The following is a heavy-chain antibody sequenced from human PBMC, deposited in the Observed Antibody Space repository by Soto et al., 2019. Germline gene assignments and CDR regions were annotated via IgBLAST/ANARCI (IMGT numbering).Heavy chain of an antibody. V-gene: IGHV4-34*01. J-gene: IGHJ6*02. CDR3: ARARSHYGMAV. D-gene: IGHD2-15*01. Sequence: PSETLSLTCAVYGGSFSGYYWSWIRQPPGKGLEWIGEINHSGSTNYNPSLKSRVTISVDTSKNQFSLKLSSVTAADTAVYYCARARSHYGMAVWGQGTKVTVSS. CDR1: GGSFSGYY. CDR2: INHSGST.